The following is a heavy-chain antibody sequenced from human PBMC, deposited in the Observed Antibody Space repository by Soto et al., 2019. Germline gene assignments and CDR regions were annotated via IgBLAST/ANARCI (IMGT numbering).Heavy chain of an antibody. V-gene: IGHV1-8*01. CDR3: ARASMYIWNDH. Sequence: QVQLVQSGAEVKRPGASVKVSCEASGYTFTTYDINWVRQASGQGLEWMGCVNPSSGNTVYAQKFPGRVTMTRDTAISPAYMELSSLKSDDTAIYYCARASMYIWNDHWGQGTLVTVSS. CDR2: VNPSSGNT. D-gene: IGHD1-20*01. CDR1: GYTFTTYD. J-gene: IGHJ5*02.